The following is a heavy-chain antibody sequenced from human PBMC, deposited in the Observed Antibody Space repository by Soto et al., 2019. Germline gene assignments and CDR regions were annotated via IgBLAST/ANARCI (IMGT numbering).Heavy chain of an antibody. D-gene: IGHD3-3*01. CDR1: GGTFSSYA. CDR2: IIPIFGTA. CDR3: ARGVGSGHTISYFDE. V-gene: IGHV1-69*13. Sequence: SVKVSCPASGGTFSSYAISWVRQAPGQGLEWMGGIIPIFGTANYAQKFQGRVTITADESTSTAYMELSSLRSEDTAVYYCARGVGSGHTISYFDEWGKGNLVTV. J-gene: IGHJ4*02.